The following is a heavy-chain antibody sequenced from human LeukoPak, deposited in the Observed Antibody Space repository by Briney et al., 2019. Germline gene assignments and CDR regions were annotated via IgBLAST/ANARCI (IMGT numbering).Heavy chain of an antibody. J-gene: IGHJ4*02. D-gene: IGHD3-3*01. CDR2: ISGSGGST. V-gene: IGHV3-23*01. CDR1: GFTFSSCA. CDR3: AKGNYNYDFWSGHDY. Sequence: PGGPLRLSCAASGFTFSSCAMSWVRQAPGKGLEWVSIISGSGGSTYHADSVKGRFTISRDNSKNTLHLQMNSLRPEDTAVYYCAKGNYNYDFWSGHDYWRQGTLVTVSS.